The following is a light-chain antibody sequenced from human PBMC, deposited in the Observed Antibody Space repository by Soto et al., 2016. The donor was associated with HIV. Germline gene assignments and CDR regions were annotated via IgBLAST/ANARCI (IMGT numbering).Light chain of an antibody. J-gene: IGKJ2*01. Sequence: DIQMTQSPSSLSASVGDRVTIICRASQSISSYLNWYQQKPGKAPNLLIYTASDLQSGVPSRFSGSGSGTDFTLTISSLQPEDFATYYCQQTYSYPFTFGQGTKLQIK. CDR1: QSISSY. CDR3: QQTYSYPFT. V-gene: IGKV1-39*01. CDR2: TAS.